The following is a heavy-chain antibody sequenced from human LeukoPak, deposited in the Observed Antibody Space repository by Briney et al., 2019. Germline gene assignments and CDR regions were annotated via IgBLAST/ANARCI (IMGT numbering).Heavy chain of an antibody. Sequence: ASVKVSCKASGYTFTGYYMHWLRQAPGQGLEWMGWINPNSGGTNYAQKFQGRVSMTTDTSTSTAYMELRGLRSDDTAMYYCARDVGITVADSFDPWGQGTLVTVSS. CDR3: ARDVGITVADSFDP. D-gene: IGHD6-19*01. CDR2: INPNSGGT. J-gene: IGHJ5*02. V-gene: IGHV1-2*02. CDR1: GYTFTGYY.